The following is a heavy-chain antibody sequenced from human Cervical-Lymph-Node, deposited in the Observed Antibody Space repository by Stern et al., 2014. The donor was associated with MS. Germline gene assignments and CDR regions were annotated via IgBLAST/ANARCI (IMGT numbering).Heavy chain of an antibody. Sequence: EVQLVESGGGLVRPGGSLRLSCAASGFTFSTYAMSWVRQAPGKGLEWVSTFSSDGTSTYYADSVKGRFIISRDNSKNTLYLQMNSLRVDDTAVYYCGKRGSSPMDYWGQGTLVTVSS. CDR2: FSSDGTST. D-gene: IGHD3-10*01. V-gene: IGHV3-23*04. J-gene: IGHJ4*02. CDR3: GKRGSSPMDY. CDR1: GFTFSTYA.